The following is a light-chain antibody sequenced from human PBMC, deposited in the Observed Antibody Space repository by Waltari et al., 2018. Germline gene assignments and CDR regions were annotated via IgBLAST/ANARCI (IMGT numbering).Light chain of an antibody. CDR1: TIGRKS. Sequence: SYVLTQPPSVSVAPGTTARITCGGNTIGRKSVPWYQQKPGQAPVLVVYDDSARPSGIPERFSGSNSGNTATLTISRVEAGDEADYYCQVWDNSSDHVVFGGGTNLTVL. CDR2: DDS. J-gene: IGLJ2*01. CDR3: QVWDNSSDHVV. V-gene: IGLV3-21*03.